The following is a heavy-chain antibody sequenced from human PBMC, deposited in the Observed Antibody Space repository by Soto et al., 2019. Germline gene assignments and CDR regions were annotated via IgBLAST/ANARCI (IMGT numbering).Heavy chain of an antibody. CDR2: TRNKANSYTT. CDR1: GFTFSSYA. CDR3: ARDLFGPGFDY. Sequence: GGSLRLSCSASGFTFSSYAMHWVRQAPGKGLEWVGRTRNKANSYTTEYAASGKGRFTISRDDSKNSLYLQMNSLKTEDTAVYYCARDLFGPGFDYWGQGTLVTVSS. V-gene: IGHV3-72*01. J-gene: IGHJ4*02. D-gene: IGHD3-3*01.